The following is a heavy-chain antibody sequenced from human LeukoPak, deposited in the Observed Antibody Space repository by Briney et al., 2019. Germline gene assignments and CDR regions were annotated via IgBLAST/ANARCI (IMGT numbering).Heavy chain of an antibody. CDR2: ISGSGGST. CDR1: GFTFSSYA. D-gene: IGHD3-10*02. J-gene: IGHJ6*04. V-gene: IGHV3-23*01. CDR3: AELGITMIGGV. Sequence: GGSLRLSCAASGFTFSSYAMSWVRQAPGKGLEWVSAISGSGGSTYYADSVKGRFTISRDNARNSLYLQMNSLRAEDTAVYYCAELGITMIGGVWGKGTTVTISS.